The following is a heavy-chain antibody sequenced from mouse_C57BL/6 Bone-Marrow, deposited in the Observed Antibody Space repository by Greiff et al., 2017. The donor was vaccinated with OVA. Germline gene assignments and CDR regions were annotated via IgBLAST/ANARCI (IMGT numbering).Heavy chain of an antibody. Sequence: QVQLQQSGAELVRPGTSVKMSCKASGYTFTNYWIGWAKQRPGHGLEWIGDIYPGGGYTNYNEKFKGKATLTADKSSSTAYMQFSSLTSEDSAIYCCARLGYDGGDYWGQGTTLTVSS. CDR2: IYPGGGYT. CDR1: GYTFTNYW. CDR3: ARLGYDGGDY. J-gene: IGHJ2*01. V-gene: IGHV1-63*01. D-gene: IGHD2-14*01.